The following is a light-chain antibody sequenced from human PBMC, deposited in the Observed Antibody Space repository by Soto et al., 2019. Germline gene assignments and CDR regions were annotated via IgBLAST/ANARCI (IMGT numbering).Light chain of an antibody. Sequence: DIQMTQSPSSLFASVGPRFTITCRASQGIRNDLGWYQQKTGKAPKIMIYAASSLQSGVPSRFSGSGYGTDFNLTITSLQTEDFATYYCQQSYGTPITFGQGTRLEIK. CDR2: AAS. CDR1: QGIRND. V-gene: IGKV1-39*01. CDR3: QQSYGTPIT. J-gene: IGKJ5*01.